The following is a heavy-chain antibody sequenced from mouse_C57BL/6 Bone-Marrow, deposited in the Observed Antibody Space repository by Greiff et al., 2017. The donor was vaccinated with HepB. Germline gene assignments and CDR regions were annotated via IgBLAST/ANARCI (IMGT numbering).Heavy chain of an antibody. Sequence: EVQVVESGGGLVKPGGSPKLSCAASGFTFSSYTMSWVRQTPEKRLEWVATISGGGGNTYYPDSVKGRFTISRDNAKNTLYLQMSSLRSEDTALYYCARPYYSNYYWYFDVWGTGTTVTVSS. D-gene: IGHD2-5*01. CDR2: ISGGGGNT. CDR3: ARPYYSNYYWYFDV. CDR1: GFTFSSYT. J-gene: IGHJ1*03. V-gene: IGHV5-9*01.